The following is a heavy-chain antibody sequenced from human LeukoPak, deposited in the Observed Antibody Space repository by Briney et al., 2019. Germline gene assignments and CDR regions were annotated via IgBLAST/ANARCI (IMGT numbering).Heavy chain of an antibody. V-gene: IGHV4-39*01. J-gene: IGHJ4*02. CDR1: GGSISSSSYY. CDR2: IYYSGST. Sequence: PSETLSLTCTVSGGSISSSSYYWRWIRQPPGKGLEWIGSIYYSGSTYYNPSLQSPVTISLDTSKNQFSLKLSSVTAADTAVYYCASTYSSSSEYYFDYWGQGPLVTVSS. CDR3: ASTYSSSSEYYFDY. D-gene: IGHD6-6*01.